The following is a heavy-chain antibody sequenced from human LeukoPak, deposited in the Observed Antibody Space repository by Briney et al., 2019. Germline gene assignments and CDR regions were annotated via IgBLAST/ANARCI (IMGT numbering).Heavy chain of an antibody. CDR2: IKSKTDGGTT. V-gene: IGHV3-15*01. D-gene: IGHD2-21*02. CDR1: GFTFSNAW. CDR3: TTPPVVVTAESLDAFDI. J-gene: IGHJ3*02. Sequence: GGSLRLSCAASGFTFSNAWMNWVSQAPGKGLEWVGRIKSKTDGGTTDYAAPVKGRFTISRDDSKNTLYLQMNSLKTEDTAVYYCTTPPVVVTAESLDAFDIWGQGTVVTVSS.